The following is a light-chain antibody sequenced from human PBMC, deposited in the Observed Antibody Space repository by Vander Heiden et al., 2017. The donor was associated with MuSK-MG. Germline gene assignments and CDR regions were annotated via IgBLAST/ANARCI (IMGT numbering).Light chain of an antibody. CDR1: QDISNY. CDR2: DAS. CDR3: QQDDNLPLT. Sequence: DIQMTQSPSSLSASVGDRVTITCQASQDISNYLNWYQQKPWKAPKLLIYDASNFETGVPSRFSGSGSGTDFTFTISSLQPEDIATYYCQQDDNLPLTFGGGTKVXIK. J-gene: IGKJ4*01. V-gene: IGKV1-33*01.